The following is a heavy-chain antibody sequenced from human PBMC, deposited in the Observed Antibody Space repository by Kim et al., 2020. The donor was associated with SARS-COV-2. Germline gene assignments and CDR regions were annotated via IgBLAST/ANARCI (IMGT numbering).Heavy chain of an antibody. CDR2: IDTTGRTI. J-gene: IGHJ4*01. D-gene: IGHD2-2*01. Sequence: GGSLRLSCAASGFTFSDYNMNWVRQAPGKGLEWVSYIDTTGRTIFYADAVKGRFTVSRDNAKNSLYLQMNSLRDEDAAVYYCARPYCASTICPTFDCWGHGTLVTVSS. V-gene: IGHV3-48*02. CDR3: ARPYCASTICPTFDC. CDR1: GFTFSDYN.